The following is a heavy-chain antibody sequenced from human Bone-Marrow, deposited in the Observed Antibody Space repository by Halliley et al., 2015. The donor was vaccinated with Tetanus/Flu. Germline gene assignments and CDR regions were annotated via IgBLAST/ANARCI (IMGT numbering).Heavy chain of an antibody. CDR2: IYYTGSS. J-gene: IGHJ6*02. D-gene: IGHD2-15*01. Sequence: GLVKPSETLSLTCTVSGGSISNYFWSWIRQPPGKGLEWIGYIYYTGSSNYNPSLKSRVTLSVDTSKNQFSLKLSSVTAADTAVYYCASTRGYQQGYCTGGSCFSEDFYDGMDVWGQGTTVTVSS. CDR1: GGSISNYF. CDR3: ASTRGYQQGYCTGGSCFSEDFYDGMDV. V-gene: IGHV4-59*08.